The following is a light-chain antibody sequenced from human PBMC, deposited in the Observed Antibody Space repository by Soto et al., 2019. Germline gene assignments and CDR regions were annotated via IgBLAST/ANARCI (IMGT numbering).Light chain of an antibody. CDR1: QGISSY. V-gene: IGKV1-8*01. CDR2: AAS. Sequence: AIRMTQSPSSLSASTGDRVTITCRASQGISSYLAWYQQKPGKAPKLLIYAASTLQSGVPSRFSGSGSGTDFTLTFSCLQSEDFATYYCQQYYSYLFTFGGGTKVEIK. CDR3: QQYYSYLFT. J-gene: IGKJ4*01.